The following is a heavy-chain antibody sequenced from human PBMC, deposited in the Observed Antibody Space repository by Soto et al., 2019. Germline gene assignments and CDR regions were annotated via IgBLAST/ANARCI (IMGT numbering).Heavy chain of an antibody. V-gene: IGHV4-31*03. CDR3: ARALGSSPLSF. Sequence: QVQLQESGPGLVKPSQTLSLPCTVSGDSVTSNSYYWSWIRHHPGKGLEWIGYIYYRGITQYNPYLKSRVSMSVDTSKNQFSLRLSSVTAAYTAVYYCARALGSSPLSFWGQGTQVTVSS. J-gene: IGHJ4*02. CDR1: GDSVTSNSYY. D-gene: IGHD3-10*01. CDR2: IYYRGIT.